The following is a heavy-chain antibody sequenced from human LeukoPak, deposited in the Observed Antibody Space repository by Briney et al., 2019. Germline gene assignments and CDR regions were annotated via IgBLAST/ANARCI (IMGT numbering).Heavy chain of an antibody. J-gene: IGHJ6*03. CDR1: GFTVSSNY. CDR3: ARDHSGYDYKRGYYYYHMDV. Sequence: GGSLRLSCAASGFTVSSNYMSWVRQAPGKGLEWVSVIYSGGSTYYADSVKGRFTISRDNSKNTLYLQMNSLRAEDTAVYYCARDHSGYDYKRGYYYYHMDVWGKGTTVTVSS. CDR2: IYSGGST. V-gene: IGHV3-53*01. D-gene: IGHD5-12*01.